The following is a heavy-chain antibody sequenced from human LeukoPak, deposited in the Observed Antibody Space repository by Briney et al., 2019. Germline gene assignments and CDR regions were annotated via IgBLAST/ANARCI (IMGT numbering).Heavy chain of an antibody. CDR1: GYTFTDYY. V-gene: IGHV1-2*02. CDR3: ARDLAMYSPDLDY. CDR2: INPKTGVT. D-gene: IGHD1-26*01. J-gene: IGHJ4*02. Sequence: ASVKVSCKASGYTFTDYYLHWVRQAPGHGLEWMGWINPKTGVTKYAQNFQGRVTMTRNTSISTAYMEVSRLRSDDTAVFYCARDLAMYSPDLDYWGQGTLVTVSS.